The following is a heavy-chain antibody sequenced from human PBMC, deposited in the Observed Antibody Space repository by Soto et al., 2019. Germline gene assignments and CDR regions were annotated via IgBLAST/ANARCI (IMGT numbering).Heavy chain of an antibody. CDR1: GLTFSPSA. CDR2: IAYAGSPK. D-gene: IGHD2-15*01. V-gene: IGHV3-30-3*01. J-gene: IGHJ4*02. CDR3: ARGNAFCYSGNSVADFDY. Sequence: LRLSGAACGLTFSPSAMDWVLRCPAHSLESVSAIAYAGSPKYYADVVKGRFTVSIDSSTNTRFLQINSLRGEATAVYYCARGNAFCYSGNSVADFDYWGQGTLVTVSS.